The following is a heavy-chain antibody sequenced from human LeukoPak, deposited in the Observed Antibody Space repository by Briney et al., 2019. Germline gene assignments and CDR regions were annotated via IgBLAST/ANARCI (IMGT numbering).Heavy chain of an antibody. CDR1: GFTFSSYG. D-gene: IGHD2-15*01. V-gene: IGHV3-30*03. CDR3: AVTWGRSGGAFDI. Sequence: GGSLRLSCAASGFTFSSYGMHWVRQAPGKGLEWVAVISYDGSNKYYADSVKGRFTISRDNAKNTLYLQMNSLRAEDTAVYYCAVTWGRSGGAFDIWGQGTMVTVSS. J-gene: IGHJ3*02. CDR2: ISYDGSNK.